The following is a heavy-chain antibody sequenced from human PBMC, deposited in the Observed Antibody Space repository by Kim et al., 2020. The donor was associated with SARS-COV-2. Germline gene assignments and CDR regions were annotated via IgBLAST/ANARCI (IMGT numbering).Heavy chain of an antibody. J-gene: IGHJ4*02. CDR1: GGSISSGDYY. Sequence: SETLSLTCTVSGGSISSGDYYWSWIRQPPGKGLEWIGYIYYSGSTYYNPSLKSRVTISVDTSKNQFSLKLSSVTAADTAVYYCAIRLEGYCTGGVCSDFDYWGQGTLVTVSS. D-gene: IGHD2-8*02. V-gene: IGHV4-30-4*01. CDR2: IYYSGST. CDR3: AIRLEGYCTGGVCSDFDY.